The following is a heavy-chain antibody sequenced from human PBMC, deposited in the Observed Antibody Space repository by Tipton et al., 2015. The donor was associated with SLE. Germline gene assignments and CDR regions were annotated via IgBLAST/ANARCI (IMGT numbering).Heavy chain of an antibody. CDR1: GGSLSGYY. V-gene: IGHV4-4*08. Sequence: LRLSCTVSGGSLSGYYWSWIRQPPGKGPEWIGYIFPSGSTNYNPSLKSRVTISVDTSKNQFSLRLSSVTAADTAVYYCARGPVGGFDYWGQGTLVTVSS. J-gene: IGHJ4*02. CDR3: ARGPVGGFDY. CDR2: IFPSGST. D-gene: IGHD1-26*01.